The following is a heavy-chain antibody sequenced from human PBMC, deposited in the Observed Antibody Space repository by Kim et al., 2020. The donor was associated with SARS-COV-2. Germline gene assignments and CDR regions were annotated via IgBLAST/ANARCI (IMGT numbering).Heavy chain of an antibody. CDR3: ARGYGGNSFDY. V-gene: IGHV4-59*12. D-gene: IGHD4-17*01. Sequence: NNYNPSLKGRVTISVHTSKNQFSLKLSSVTAADTAVYYCARGYGGNSFDYWGQGTLVTVSS. J-gene: IGHJ4*02. CDR2: N.